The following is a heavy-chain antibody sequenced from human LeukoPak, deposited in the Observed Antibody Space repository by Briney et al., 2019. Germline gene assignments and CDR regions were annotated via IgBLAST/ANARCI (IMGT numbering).Heavy chain of an antibody. V-gene: IGHV4-59*01. CDR2: IYYSGST. D-gene: IGHD6-19*01. J-gene: IGHJ5*02. CDR3: AREGYSSGWYRFDP. CDR1: GGSISSYY. Sequence: SETLSLTCTVSGGSISSYYWSWIRQPPGKGLEWIGYIYYSGSTNYNPSLKSRVTISVDTSKNQFFLKLSSVTAADTAVYYCAREGYSSGWYRFDPWGQGTLVTVSS.